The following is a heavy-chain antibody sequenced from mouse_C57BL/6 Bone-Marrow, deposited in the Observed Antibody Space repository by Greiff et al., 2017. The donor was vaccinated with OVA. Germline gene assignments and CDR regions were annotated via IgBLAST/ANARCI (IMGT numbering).Heavy chain of an antibody. J-gene: IGHJ2*01. CDR1: GYTFTSYW. Sequence: QVQLQQPGAELVKPGASVKLSCKASGYTFTSYWMHWVKQRPGQGLEWIGMIHPNSGSTNYNEKFKSKATLTVDKSSSTAYMQRSSLTSEDSAVYDCAGDGYYVSYFDYWGQGTTLTVSS. CDR3: AGDGYYVSYFDY. D-gene: IGHD2-3*01. CDR2: IHPNSGST. V-gene: IGHV1-64*01.